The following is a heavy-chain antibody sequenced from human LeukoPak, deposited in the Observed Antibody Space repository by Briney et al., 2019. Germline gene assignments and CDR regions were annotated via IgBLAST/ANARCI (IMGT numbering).Heavy chain of an antibody. CDR3: ARVSGYDWESFYDY. D-gene: IGHD5-12*01. Sequence: SETLSLTCAVYGGSFSGYYWSWIRQPPGKGLEWIGEINHSGSTNYNPSLKSRVTISVGTSKNQFSLKLRSVTAADTAVYYCARVSGYDWESFYDYWGQGTLVTVSS. CDR1: GGSFSGYY. V-gene: IGHV4-34*01. J-gene: IGHJ4*02. CDR2: INHSGST.